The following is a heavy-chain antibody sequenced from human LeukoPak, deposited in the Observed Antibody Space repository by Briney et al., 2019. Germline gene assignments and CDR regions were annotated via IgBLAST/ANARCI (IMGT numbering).Heavy chain of an antibody. CDR3: ARDLGGDGYKTVHFDY. J-gene: IGHJ4*02. CDR2: ISYDGSNK. CDR1: GFTFSSYA. V-gene: IGHV3-30-3*01. Sequence: GGSLRLSWAASGFTFSSYAMHWVRQAPGKGLEGVAVISYDGSNKYYADSVKGQFTISRDNSKNTLYLQMNSLRAEDTAVYYCARDLGGDGYKTVHFDYWGQGTLVTVSS. D-gene: IGHD5-24*01.